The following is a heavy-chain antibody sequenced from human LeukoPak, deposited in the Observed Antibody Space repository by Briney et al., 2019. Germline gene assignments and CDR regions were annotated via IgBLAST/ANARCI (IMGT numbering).Heavy chain of an antibody. CDR3: ARVHWGNYYLNAFDI. V-gene: IGHV3-33*08. D-gene: IGHD3-10*01. Sequence: GGSLRLSCAASGFTFSNYDMNWVRQAPGKGLEWVAVTWYDGSNKHYADSVKGRFTISRDNPKNTLYLQMNSLRVEDTAVYYCARVHWGNYYLNAFDIWGQGTMVTVSS. CDR2: TWYDGSNK. CDR1: GFTFSNYD. J-gene: IGHJ3*02.